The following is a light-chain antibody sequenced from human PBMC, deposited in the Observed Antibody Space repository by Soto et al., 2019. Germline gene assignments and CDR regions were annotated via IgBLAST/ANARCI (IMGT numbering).Light chain of an antibody. V-gene: IGKV1-5*01. CDR1: QRISSW. CDR2: DAS. J-gene: IGKJ1*01. CDR3: QQYNSYWT. Sequence: DVQMTQSPSTLSASVGDRVTITCRASQRISSWLAWYQQKPGKAPKLLIYDASSLESGVPSRFSGGGSGTEFTLAISSLQPDDFATYYCQQYNSYWTFGQGTKVEIK.